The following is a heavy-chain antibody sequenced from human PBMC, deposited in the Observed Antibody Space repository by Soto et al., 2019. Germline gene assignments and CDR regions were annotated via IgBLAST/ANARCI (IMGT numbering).Heavy chain of an antibody. D-gene: IGHD6-6*01. CDR1: GDSVSSNSAA. V-gene: IGHV6-1*01. CDR2: TYYRSKWYN. Sequence: PSQTLSLTCAISGDSVSSNSAAWNWIRQSPSRGLEWLGRTYYRSKWYNDYAVSVKSRITINPDTSKNQFSLQLNSVTPEDTAVYYCSRIAAPPHPHYYYYMDVWGKGTTVTVSS. CDR3: SRIAAPPHPHYYYYMDV. J-gene: IGHJ6*03.